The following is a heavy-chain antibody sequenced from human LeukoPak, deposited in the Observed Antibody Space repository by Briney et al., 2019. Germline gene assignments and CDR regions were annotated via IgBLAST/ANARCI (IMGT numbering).Heavy chain of an antibody. CDR1: GGSISSSSYY. D-gene: IGHD3-9*01. J-gene: IGHJ5*02. Sequence: SETLSLTCTVSGGSISSSSYYWGWIRQPPGKGLEWIGSIYYSVSTYYNPSLKSRVTISVDTSKNQFSLKLSSVTAADTAVYYCAGPPYYDILTGYRAFDPWGQGTLVTVSS. V-gene: IGHV4-39*01. CDR2: IYYSVST. CDR3: AGPPYYDILTGYRAFDP.